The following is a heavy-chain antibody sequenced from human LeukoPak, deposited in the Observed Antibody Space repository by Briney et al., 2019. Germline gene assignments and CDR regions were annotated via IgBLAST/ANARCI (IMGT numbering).Heavy chain of an antibody. CDR2: ISSNGGST. CDR3: ARERSPHYYDSSGYLGTDYFDY. J-gene: IGHJ4*02. CDR1: RFTFSSYA. Sequence: GGSLRPSCAAARFTFSSYAMHWVRQAPGKGLEYVSAISSNGGSTYYANSVKGRFTISRDNSKNTLYLQMGSLRAEDMAVYYCARERSPHYYDSSGYLGTDYFDYWGQGTLVTVSS. V-gene: IGHV3-64*01. D-gene: IGHD3-22*01.